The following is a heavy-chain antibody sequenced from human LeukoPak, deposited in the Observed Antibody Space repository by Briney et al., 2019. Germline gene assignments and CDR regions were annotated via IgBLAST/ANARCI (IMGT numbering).Heavy chain of an antibody. J-gene: IGHJ4*02. CDR2: ISGSGGST. V-gene: IGHV3-23*01. Sequence: GGSLRLSCAASGFTFSSYAMSWVRQAPGNGLEWVSAISGSGGSTYYADSVKGRFTISRDNSKNTLYLQMNSLRAEDTAVYYCAKVGPKITYYYDSSGGNFDYWGQGTLVTVSS. D-gene: IGHD3-22*01. CDR1: GFTFSSYA. CDR3: AKVGPKITYYYDSSGGNFDY.